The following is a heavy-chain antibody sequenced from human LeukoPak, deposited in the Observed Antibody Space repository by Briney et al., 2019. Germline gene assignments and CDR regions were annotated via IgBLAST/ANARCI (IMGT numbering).Heavy chain of an antibody. D-gene: IGHD2-21*02. V-gene: IGHV3-53*01. CDR2: TYSGGNT. J-gene: IGHJ4*02. Sequence: GGSLRFSCVASGLTVSSNYMSWVRQAPGKGLEWVSVTYSGGNTYYADSVKGRFTISRDNSKNTLYLHMNSLRAEDTAFYYCARDRSGVTALDYWGQGTLVTVSS. CDR1: GLTVSSNY. CDR3: ARDRSGVTALDY.